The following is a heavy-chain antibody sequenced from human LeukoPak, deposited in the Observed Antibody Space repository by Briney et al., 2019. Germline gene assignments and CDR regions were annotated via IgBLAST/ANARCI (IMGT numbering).Heavy chain of an antibody. CDR2: ISGSGGST. Sequence: PGGSLRLSCAASGFTFSSYAMSWVRQAPGKGLEWVSAISGSGGSTYYADSVKGRFTISRDNTKKSLYLQMNGLRAEDTAVYYCASALVRGAHWGQGTLVTVSS. CDR1: GFTFSSYA. CDR3: ASALVRGAH. J-gene: IGHJ4*02. D-gene: IGHD1-26*01. V-gene: IGHV3-23*01.